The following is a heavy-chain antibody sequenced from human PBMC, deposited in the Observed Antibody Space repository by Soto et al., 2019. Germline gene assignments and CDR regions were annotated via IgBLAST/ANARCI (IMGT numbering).Heavy chain of an antibody. V-gene: IGHV3-30-3*01. CDR3: ARDKRDLRFLEWSYYYDY. CDR2: ISYDGSNK. CDR1: GFTFSSYA. D-gene: IGHD3-3*01. Sequence: GGSLRVSCAASGFTFSSYAMHWVRQAPGKGLEWVAVISYDGSNKYYADSVKGRFTISRDNSKNTLYLQMNSLRAEDTAVYYCARDKRDLRFLEWSYYYDYWGQGSLVTVSS. J-gene: IGHJ4*02.